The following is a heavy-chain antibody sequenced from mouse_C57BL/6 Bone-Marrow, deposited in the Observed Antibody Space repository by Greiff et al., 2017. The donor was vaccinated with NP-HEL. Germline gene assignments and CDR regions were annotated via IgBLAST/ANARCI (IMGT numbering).Heavy chain of an antibody. V-gene: IGHV5-16*01. CDR3: AREGGLRRRTYAMDY. Sequence: DVQLVESEGGLVQPGSSMKLSCTTSGFTFSDYYMAWVRQVPEKGLDWVANINYDGSSTYYLDSLKSRFITSRDNAKNILYLQMSSLKSEDTATYYCAREGGLRRRTYAMDYWGQGTSVTVSS. D-gene: IGHD2-4*01. CDR2: INYDGSST. CDR1: GFTFSDYY. J-gene: IGHJ4*01.